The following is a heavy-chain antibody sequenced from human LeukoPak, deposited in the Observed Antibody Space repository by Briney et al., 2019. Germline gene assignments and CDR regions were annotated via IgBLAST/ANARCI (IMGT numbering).Heavy chain of an antibody. CDR1: GYSFTTHW. D-gene: IGHD6-13*01. CDR2: IYGDDSNT. CDR3: ARPTSSWPDAFDI. Sequence: GESLKISCKTSGYSFTTHWIGWVRQMPGKGLEWMGIIYGDDSNTRYSPSFQGQVTLSADKSINTAYLQWSSLKASDTAMYYCARPTSSWPDAFDIWGQGTMVTVSS. J-gene: IGHJ3*02. V-gene: IGHV5-51*01.